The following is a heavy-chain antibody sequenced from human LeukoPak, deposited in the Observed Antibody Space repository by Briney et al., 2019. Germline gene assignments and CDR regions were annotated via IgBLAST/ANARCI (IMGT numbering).Heavy chain of an antibody. CDR2: MKQDGSEK. V-gene: IGHV3-7*03. Sequence: PGGSLRLSCAASGFTFSSYWMSWVRQGPGKGLEWVANMKQDGSEKYYVDSVKGRFTISRDNAENSLYLQMNSLRAEDTAVYYCAREMVMLGYCSGGSCYSGAFDIWGQGTMVTVSS. J-gene: IGHJ3*02. D-gene: IGHD2-15*01. CDR3: AREMVMLGYCSGGSCYSGAFDI. CDR1: GFTFSSYW.